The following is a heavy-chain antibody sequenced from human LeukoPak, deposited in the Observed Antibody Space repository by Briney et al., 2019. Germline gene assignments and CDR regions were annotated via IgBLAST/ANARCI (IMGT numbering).Heavy chain of an antibody. CDR2: IIPILGIA. V-gene: IGHV1-69*04. CDR3: ARDRHSGYDLNDAFDI. CDR1: GGTFSSYA. Sequence: ASVKVSCKASGGTFSSYAISWVRQAPGRGLEWMGRIIPILGIANYAQKFQGRVTITADKSTSTAYMELSSLRSEDTAVYYCARDRHSGYDLNDAFDIWGQGTMVTVSS. J-gene: IGHJ3*02. D-gene: IGHD5-12*01.